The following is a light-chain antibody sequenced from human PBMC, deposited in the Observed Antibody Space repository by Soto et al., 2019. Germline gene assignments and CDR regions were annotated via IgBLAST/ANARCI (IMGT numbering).Light chain of an antibody. CDR1: QSISSW. CDR2: DAS. V-gene: IGKV1-5*01. Sequence: DIQMTQSPSTLSASVGDRVTITCRASQSISSWLAWYQQKPGKAPKLLIYDASSLESGVPSRFSCSGSGTEFTLTTSSLQPDDFATYYCQQYNSYWTFGQGTKVDIK. J-gene: IGKJ1*01. CDR3: QQYNSYWT.